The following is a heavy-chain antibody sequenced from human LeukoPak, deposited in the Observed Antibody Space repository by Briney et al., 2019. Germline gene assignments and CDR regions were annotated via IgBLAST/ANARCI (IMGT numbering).Heavy chain of an antibody. J-gene: IGHJ6*03. V-gene: IGHV1-8*01. Sequence: EASVKVSCKASGYTFTSYDINWLRQATEQGLEWMGCMNPNSGNTGYAQKFQGTVTMTRNTSISTAYMELSSLRSEDTAVYYCARSAKYYYYYYMDVWGKGTTVTVSS. CDR2: MNPNSGNT. CDR3: ARSAKYYYYYYMDV. CDR1: GYTFTSYD.